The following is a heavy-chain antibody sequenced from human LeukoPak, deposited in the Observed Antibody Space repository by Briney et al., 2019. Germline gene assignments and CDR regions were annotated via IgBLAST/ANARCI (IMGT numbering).Heavy chain of an antibody. V-gene: IGHV3-48*01. CDR3: AREPQEGFDY. Sequence: GGSLRLSCAASGFTFSSYSMNWVRQAPGKGLEWISYISGSSRAIYYADSVKGRFTISRDNAKNSLYLQMNNLRAEDTAVYYCAREPQEGFDYWGQGTLVTIS. J-gene: IGHJ4*02. CDR1: GFTFSSYS. CDR2: ISGSSRAI.